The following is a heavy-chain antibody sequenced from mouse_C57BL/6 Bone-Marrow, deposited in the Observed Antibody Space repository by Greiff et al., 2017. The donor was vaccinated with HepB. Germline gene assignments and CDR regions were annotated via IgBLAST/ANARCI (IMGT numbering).Heavy chain of an antibody. J-gene: IGHJ1*03. Sequence: EVKLQESGAELVRPGASVKLSCTASGFNIKDDYMHWVKQRPEQGLEWIGWIDPENGDTEYASKFQGKATITADTSSNTAYLQLSSLTSEDTAFYYCTLSSGDWYFDVWGTGTTVTVSS. CDR2: IDPENGDT. D-gene: IGHD1-1*01. V-gene: IGHV14-4*01. CDR3: TLSSGDWYFDV. CDR1: GFNIKDDY.